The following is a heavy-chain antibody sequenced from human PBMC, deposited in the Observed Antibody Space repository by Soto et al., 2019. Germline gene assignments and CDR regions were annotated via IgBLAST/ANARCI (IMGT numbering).Heavy chain of an antibody. D-gene: IGHD2-2*01. J-gene: IGHJ4*02. CDR1: GFTFSNYA. V-gene: IGHV3-23*01. CDR2: ISGGSGGST. Sequence: GSLRLSCAASGFTFSNYAMNWVRQAPGKGLEWVSGISGGSGGSTFYADSVKGRFTISRDNSKNTLHLQMNSLRTEDTAVYYCAKNQPSWATRAAFDYWGQGTLVTVSS. CDR3: AKNQPSWATRAAFDY.